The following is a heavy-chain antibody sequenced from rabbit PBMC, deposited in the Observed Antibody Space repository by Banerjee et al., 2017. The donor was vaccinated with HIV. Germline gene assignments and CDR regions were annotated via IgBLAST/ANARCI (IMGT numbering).Heavy chain of an antibody. J-gene: IGHJ4*01. V-gene: IGHV1S45*01. CDR1: GIDFSRSFW. D-gene: IGHD6-1*01. CDR2: IYTSSGST. CDR3: ARGDYIDGAAGYFNL. Sequence: QQQLEESGGGLVQPEGSLTLTCTASGIDFSRSFWISWVRQTPGKGLEWIGCIYTSSGSTYYASWAKGRFTISKTSSTTVTLQMTGLTAADTATYFCARGDYIDGAAGYFNLWGQGTLVTVS.